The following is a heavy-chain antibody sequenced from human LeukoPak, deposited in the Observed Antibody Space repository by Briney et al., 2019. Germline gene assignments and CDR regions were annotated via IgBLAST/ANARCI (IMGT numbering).Heavy chain of an antibody. CDR3: ARDSYYDLLTGYYPYYYYGMDV. D-gene: IGHD3-9*01. J-gene: IGHJ6*02. CDR2: IYYSGSA. CDR1: GGSISSINYF. Sequence: SETLSLTCTVSGGSISSINYFWTWVRQPPGKGLEWIGYIYYSGSAYYNPSLAGRVAILLDTSKNQFSLKLHSVTAADTAVYYCARDSYYDLLTGYYPYYYYGMDVWGQGTTVTVSS. V-gene: IGHV4-30-4*01.